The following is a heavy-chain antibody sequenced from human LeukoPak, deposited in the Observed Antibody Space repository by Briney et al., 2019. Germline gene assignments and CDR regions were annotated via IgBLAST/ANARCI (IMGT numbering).Heavy chain of an antibody. Sequence: SETLSLTCTVSGGSISSYYWSWIRQPPGKGLEWIGYIYYSGSTNYNPSLKGRVTISVDTSKNQFSLKLSSVTAADTAVYYCARGGYSGYGHAFDIWGQGTMVTVSS. CDR1: GGSISSYY. CDR3: ARGGYSGYGHAFDI. V-gene: IGHV4-59*01. CDR2: IYYSGST. J-gene: IGHJ3*02. D-gene: IGHD5-12*01.